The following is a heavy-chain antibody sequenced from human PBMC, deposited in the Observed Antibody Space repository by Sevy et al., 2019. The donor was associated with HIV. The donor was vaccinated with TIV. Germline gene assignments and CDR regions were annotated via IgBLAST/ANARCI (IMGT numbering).Heavy chain of an antibody. J-gene: IGHJ4*02. CDR3: AREGCTKPHDY. CDR2: LSFGCGEI. D-gene: IGHD2-8*01. Sequence: GGSLRLSCAPSGSTFSKYSMSWVRQPPGKGRGWVSILSFGCGEINYADSVKGRFTISRDNSKSSVYLQMNNLRPEDTAVYYCAREGCTKPHDYWGQGTLVTVSS. V-gene: IGHV3-23*01. CDR1: GSTFSKYS.